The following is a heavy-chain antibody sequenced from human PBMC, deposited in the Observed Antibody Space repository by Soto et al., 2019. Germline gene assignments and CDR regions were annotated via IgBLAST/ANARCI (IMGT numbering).Heavy chain of an antibody. V-gene: IGHV3-23*01. CDR2: ISSRGDRV. Sequence: EVQLLESGGGLEQTGGSLRLSCAASGFNFDSYAMGWVRQAPGKGLEWVSAISSRGDRVYYADSVKGRSTISRDNSKNTLCLQMNSLRAEDTAVFYCAKAPHASDYAGRGFDFWGQGTLVTVSS. CDR3: AKAPHASDYAGRGFDF. CDR1: GFNFDSYA. D-gene: IGHD5-12*01. J-gene: IGHJ4*02.